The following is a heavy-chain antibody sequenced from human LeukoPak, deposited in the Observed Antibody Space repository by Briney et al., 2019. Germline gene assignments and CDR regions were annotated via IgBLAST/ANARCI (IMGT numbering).Heavy chain of an antibody. J-gene: IGHJ6*02. D-gene: IGHD4-17*01. V-gene: IGHV5-10-1*01. CDR2: IDPSDSYT. CDR3: ARVRVTTSLYYYYGFDV. CDR1: GYSFTTYW. Sequence: GESLRISCKGSGYSFTTYWISWVRQMPGKGLEWMGRIDPSDSYTNYSPSFQGHVTISADKSISTAYLQWSSLKASDTAIYYCARVRVTTSLYYYYGFDVWGQGTTVTVSS.